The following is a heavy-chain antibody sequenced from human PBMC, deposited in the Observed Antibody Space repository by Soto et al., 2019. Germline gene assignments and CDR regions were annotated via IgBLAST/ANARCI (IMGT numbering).Heavy chain of an antibody. J-gene: IGHJ4*02. CDR3: VKGYYYDSSGPSYFEY. CDR1: GFSFSSYP. CDR2: ISSNGGST. Sequence: GGSLILSCSASGFSFSSYPMHWVRQAPGKGLEYVSAISSNGGSTYYADSVKGRFTISRDNSNNTLYLQMSSLRAEDTAVYYCVKGYYYDSSGPSYFEYWGQGTLVTVSS. V-gene: IGHV3-64D*06. D-gene: IGHD3-22*01.